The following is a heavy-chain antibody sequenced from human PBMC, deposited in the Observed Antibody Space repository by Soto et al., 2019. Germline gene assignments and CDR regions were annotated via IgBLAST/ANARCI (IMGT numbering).Heavy chain of an antibody. V-gene: IGHV5-51*01. CDR1: GYNFAGYW. CDR2: IYPSDSDT. Sequence: PGESLKISCKGSGYNFAGYWIAWVRQMPGKGLGLMGIIYPSDSDTRYRPSFQGQVTISADKSISSAYLQWSSLRASDTAMYYCARGGVSTRTFDYWGQGTPVTVS. J-gene: IGHJ4*02. D-gene: IGHD3-3*01. CDR3: ARGGVSTRTFDY.